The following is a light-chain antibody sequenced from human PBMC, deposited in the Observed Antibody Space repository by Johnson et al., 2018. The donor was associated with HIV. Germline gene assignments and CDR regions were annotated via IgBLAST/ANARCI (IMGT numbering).Light chain of an antibody. V-gene: IGLV1-51*02. CDR2: ENN. Sequence: QSVLTQPPSVSAAPGQKVTISRSGSSSNIGNNYVSWYQQLPGTAPKLLIYENNKRPSGIPDRFSGSKSGTSATLGITGPQTGDEADYYCGTWDSSLSVYVFGTGTRVTVL. CDR3: GTWDSSLSVYV. CDR1: SSNIGNNY. J-gene: IGLJ1*01.